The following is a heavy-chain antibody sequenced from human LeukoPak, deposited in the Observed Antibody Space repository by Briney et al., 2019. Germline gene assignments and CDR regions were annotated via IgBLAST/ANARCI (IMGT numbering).Heavy chain of an antibody. CDR1: GYSFTTYW. Sequence: GESLKISCRGSGYSFTTYWIGWGRQMPGKGLEGMGIIYPGDSDTRYSPSSQGQVTMSADKSINTAYLQWSSLKASDTAMYYCARRQGCSSTSCPPDSWGQGTLVTVSS. CDR3: ARRQGCSSTSCPPDS. J-gene: IGHJ4*02. V-gene: IGHV5-51*01. CDR2: IYPGDSDT. D-gene: IGHD2-2*01.